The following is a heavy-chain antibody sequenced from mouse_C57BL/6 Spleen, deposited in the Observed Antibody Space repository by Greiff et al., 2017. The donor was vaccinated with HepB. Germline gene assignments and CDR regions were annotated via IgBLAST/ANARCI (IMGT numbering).Heavy chain of an antibody. V-gene: IGHV1-76*01. CDR3: ARTITKYFDV. CDR1: GYTFTDYY. CDR2: IYPGSGNT. Sequence: VQLQQSGAELVRPGASVKLSCKASGYTFTDYYINWVKQRPGQGLEWIARIYPGSGNTYYNEKFKGKATLTAEKSSSTAYMQLSSLTSEDSAVYFCARTITKYFDVWGTGTTVTVSS. D-gene: IGHD2-4*01. J-gene: IGHJ1*03.